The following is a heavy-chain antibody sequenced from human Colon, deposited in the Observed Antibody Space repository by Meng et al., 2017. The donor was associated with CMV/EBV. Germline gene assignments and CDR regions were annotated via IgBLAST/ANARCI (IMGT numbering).Heavy chain of an antibody. Sequence: GGSLRLSCEASGFTFNNFAMSWVRQAPGKGLEWVSGIRNSAGTTYYLDSVKGRFTISRDISKNTVYLQMNSLRGEDTAIYYCVKAGASMIRTFDDWGQGTLVTVSS. CDR1: GFTFNNFA. D-gene: IGHD1-26*01. CDR2: IRNSAGTT. J-gene: IGHJ4*02. CDR3: VKAGASMIRTFDD. V-gene: IGHV3-23*01.